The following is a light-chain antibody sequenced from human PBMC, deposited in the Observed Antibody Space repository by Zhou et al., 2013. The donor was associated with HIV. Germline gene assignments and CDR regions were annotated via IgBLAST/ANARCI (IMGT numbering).Light chain of an antibody. CDR1: QSLLHSNGYKF. CDR3: MQALQTPRT. CDR2: LGS. Sequence: EIVMTQSPLSLPVAPGEAASISCRSSQSLLHSNGYKFLDWYLQKPGQSPQLLIYLGSNRASGVPDRFSGSGSGTDFTLKISRVEAEDVGVYYCMQALQTPRTFGQGTKVEIK. J-gene: IGKJ1*01. V-gene: IGKV2-28*01.